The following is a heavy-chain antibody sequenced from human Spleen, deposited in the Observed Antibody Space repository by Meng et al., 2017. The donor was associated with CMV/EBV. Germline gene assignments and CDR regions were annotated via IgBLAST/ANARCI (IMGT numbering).Heavy chain of an antibody. D-gene: IGHD3-22*01. Sequence: LQEPGLGPVKASETLALTCTVPGGFISSFYVSWSRQPGGDGLEWIWRIYTSWSTYYNPYLKSRVTMSVDTAKNQFSLKLSSVTAADTAVYYCARANYDSSGYSHFDYWGQGTLVTVSS. V-gene: IGHV4-4*07. J-gene: IGHJ4*02. CDR1: GGFISSFY. CDR3: ARANYDSSGYSHFDY. CDR2: IYTSWST.